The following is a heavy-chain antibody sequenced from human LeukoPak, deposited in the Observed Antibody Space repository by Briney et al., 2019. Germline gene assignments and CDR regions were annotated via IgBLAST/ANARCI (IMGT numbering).Heavy chain of an antibody. D-gene: IGHD1-26*01. V-gene: IGHV3-23*01. J-gene: IGHJ4*02. Sequence: PGGSLSLSCAASGFTFRSYAMSWVRQAPGKWVEWGAAISGSVGSTYYADSVKGRFTISRDNFKNTLYLQMNSLRAADTAVYYCAKEVIVGVSFDYWGQGTLVTVSS. CDR1: GFTFRSYA. CDR2: ISGSVGST. CDR3: AKEVIVGVSFDY.